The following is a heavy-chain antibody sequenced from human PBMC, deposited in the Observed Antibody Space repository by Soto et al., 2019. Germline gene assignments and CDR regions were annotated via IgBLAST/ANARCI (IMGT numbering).Heavy chain of an antibody. CDR1: GYTFTSYA. V-gene: IGHV1-3*01. Sequence: ASVKVSCKASGYTFTSYAMHWVRQAPGQRLEWMGWINAGNGNTKYSQKFQGRVTITRDTSASTAYMELSSLRFEDTAVYYCARSPGTLGQYSYGFGYWGQGTLVTVSS. CDR2: INAGNGNT. D-gene: IGHD5-18*01. CDR3: ARSPGTLGQYSYGFGY. J-gene: IGHJ4*02.